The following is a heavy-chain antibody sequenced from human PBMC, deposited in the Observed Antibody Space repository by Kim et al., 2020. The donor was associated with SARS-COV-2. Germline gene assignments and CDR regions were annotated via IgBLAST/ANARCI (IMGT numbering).Heavy chain of an antibody. CDR3: AKEYSSGWAAYYCGMDV. Sequence: GGSLRLSCAASGFTFDDYAMHWVRRVPGKGLEWVSHISWNSGSIGYADSVKGRFTMSRDNAKNSLYLQMNSLRAEDTAVYYCAKEYSSGWAAYYCGMDVWGQGTPVTVSS. CDR2: ISWNSGSI. D-gene: IGHD6-19*01. CDR1: GFTFDDYA. J-gene: IGHJ6*02. V-gene: IGHV3-9*01.